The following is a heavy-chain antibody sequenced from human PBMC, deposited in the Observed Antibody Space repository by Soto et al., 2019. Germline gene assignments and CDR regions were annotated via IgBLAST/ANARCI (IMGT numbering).Heavy chain of an antibody. D-gene: IGHD2-2*01. CDR2: IQHCGTT. J-gene: IGHJ2*01. CDR1: GGSISNNNW. V-gene: IGHV4-4*02. CDR3: ATGGSYCSSTGCLYWYLDL. Sequence: QVQLQEAGPGLVKPLGTLFLTFAVSGGSISNNNWGSLVRQPPGEGLEWVGGIQHCGTTNYNPSLKSRVTMSVDKSKNQFSLKLNPVTAADTAVYYCATGGSYCSSTGCLYWYLDLWGRGTLVSVSS.